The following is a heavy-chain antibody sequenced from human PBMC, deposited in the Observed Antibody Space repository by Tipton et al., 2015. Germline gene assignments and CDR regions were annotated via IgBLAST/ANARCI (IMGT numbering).Heavy chain of an antibody. V-gene: IGHV3-23*01. J-gene: IGHJ3*01. D-gene: IGHD1-26*01. CDR2: IGGSGASI. CDR3: AKVVRSGIGSPLAFEV. Sequence: GSLRLSCAASGFTFTTYAMTWVRQAPGKGLEWVSTIGGSGASIYYADSVKGRFTISRDNSKNTLYLQMNSLRAEDTAVYYCAKVVRSGIGSPLAFEVWGQGTMVTVSS. CDR1: GFTFTTYA.